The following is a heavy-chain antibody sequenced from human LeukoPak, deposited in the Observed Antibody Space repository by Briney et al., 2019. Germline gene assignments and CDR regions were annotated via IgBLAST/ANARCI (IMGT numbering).Heavy chain of an antibody. V-gene: IGHV1-18*04. CDR2: ISTYNGNT. CDR1: GYTFTSYG. CDR3: ARGTYGDY. Sequence: ASVKVSCKAPGYTFTSYGISWVRQAPGQGLEWMGWISTYNGNTEPAQKFQGRVTMTTDTSTSTGYMELRSLRSDDTAVYYCARGTYGDYWGQGTLVTVSS. D-gene: IGHD3-10*01. J-gene: IGHJ4*02.